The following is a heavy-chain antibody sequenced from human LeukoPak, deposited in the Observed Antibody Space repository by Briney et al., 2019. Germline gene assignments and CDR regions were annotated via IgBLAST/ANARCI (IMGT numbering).Heavy chain of an antibody. D-gene: IGHD1-26*01. CDR3: ARRPRNSGSDDGPPGLDY. CDR1: GGSFSGYY. Sequence: SETLSLTYAVYGGSFSGYYWSWIRQPPGKGLEWIGEINHSGRTTYNSSLKSRVTISVYTSKNQFSLKLSSVTAADTAVYYCARRPRNSGSDDGPPGLDYWGQGTLVTVSS. V-gene: IGHV4-34*01. J-gene: IGHJ4*02. CDR2: INHSGRT.